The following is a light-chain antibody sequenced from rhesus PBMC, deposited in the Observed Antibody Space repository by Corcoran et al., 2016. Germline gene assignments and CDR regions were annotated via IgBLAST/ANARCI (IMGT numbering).Light chain of an antibody. J-gene: IGKJ1*01. Sequence: DIQMTQSPSSLSASVGDTVTITCRASQGISNYLAWYQQKPGQALKPLGYYASNLGSGGPSRFSGSGSGTDFTLTISSRKPGGFAIHYWQQQNRYPPTFCQGAKVDIK. V-gene: IGKV1S14*01. CDR3: QQQNRYPPT. CDR1: QGISNY. CDR2: YAS.